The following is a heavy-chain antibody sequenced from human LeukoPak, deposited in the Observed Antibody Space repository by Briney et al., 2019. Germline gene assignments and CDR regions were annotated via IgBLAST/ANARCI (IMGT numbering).Heavy chain of an antibody. CDR3: AKSRAAAGSYYFDY. J-gene: IGHJ4*02. CDR2: ISYDGSNK. V-gene: IGHV3-30*18. D-gene: IGHD6-13*01. Sequence: GGSLRLSCGASGFTFSSYGMHWVRQAPGKGLEWVAVISYDGSNKYYADSVKGRFTISRDNSKNTLYLQMNSLRAEDTAVYYCAKSRAAAGSYYFDYWGQGTLVTVSS. CDR1: GFTFSSYG.